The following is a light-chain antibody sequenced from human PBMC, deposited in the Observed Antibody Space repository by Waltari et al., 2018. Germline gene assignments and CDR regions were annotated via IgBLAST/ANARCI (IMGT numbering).Light chain of an antibody. J-gene: IGLJ3*02. CDR1: SSNVGSYKL. Sequence: QSALTPPASVSGSPGQSITHSCPGTSSNVGSYKLVSWYQQHPDKAPKLMVYAGNKRPSGVSNRFSGSKSGNTASLTISGLQVADEAFYYCCSYAGSSTWVFGGGTKLTVL. V-gene: IGLV2-23*01. CDR2: AGN. CDR3: CSYAGSSTWV.